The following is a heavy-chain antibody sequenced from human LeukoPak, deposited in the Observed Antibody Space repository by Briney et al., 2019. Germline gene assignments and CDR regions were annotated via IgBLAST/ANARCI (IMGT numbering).Heavy chain of an antibody. D-gene: IGHD6-13*01. CDR2: INTNTGDP. Sequence: ASVKVSCKASGYTFTSYAMNWVRQAPGQGLEWMGWINTNTGDPTYAQGFTGRFVFSLDTSVSTAYLQISSLKAEDTAVYYCARDRRAAAGTRGNWFDPWGQGTLVTVSS. CDR3: ARDRRAAAGTRGNWFDP. CDR1: GYTFTSYA. V-gene: IGHV7-4-1*02. J-gene: IGHJ5*02.